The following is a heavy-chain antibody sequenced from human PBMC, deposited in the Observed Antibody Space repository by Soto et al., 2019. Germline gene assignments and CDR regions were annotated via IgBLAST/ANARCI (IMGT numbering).Heavy chain of an antibody. D-gene: IGHD5-18*01. V-gene: IGHV3-21*01. CDR2: ISSGSNYI. CDR3: ARGYGSADY. CDR1: GFTFSSYT. Sequence: GGSLRLSCAASGFTFSSYTMNWVRQAPDKGLELVSSISSGSNYIYYADSVKGRFTISRDNAKNSLYLQMNSLRAEDTAVYYCARGYGSADYWGQGTLVTVSS. J-gene: IGHJ4*02.